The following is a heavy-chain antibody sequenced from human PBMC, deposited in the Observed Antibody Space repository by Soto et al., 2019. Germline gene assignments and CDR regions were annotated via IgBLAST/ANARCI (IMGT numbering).Heavy chain of an antibody. J-gene: IGHJ4*02. CDR1: GGSISSGGYS. CDR2: IYHSGST. Sequence: QLQLQESGSGLVKPSQTLSLTCAVSGGSISSGGYSWSWIRQPPGKGLEWIGYIYHSGSTYYNPSLQSRVTIPVGRSKNQFSLKLSSVTAADTAVYYCASGSPVATDYWGQGTLVTVSS. D-gene: IGHD2-21*02. CDR3: ASGSPVATDY. V-gene: IGHV4-30-2*01.